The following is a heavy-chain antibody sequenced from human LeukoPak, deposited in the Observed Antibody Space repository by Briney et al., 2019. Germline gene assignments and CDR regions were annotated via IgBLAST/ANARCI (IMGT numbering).Heavy chain of an antibody. J-gene: IGHJ6*03. CDR1: GGSISSGSHY. D-gene: IGHD3-3*01. Sequence: SETLSLTCTVSGGSISSGSHYWSWIRQPAGQGLESIGRIYTSGSTNYNPSLKSRVTISVDTSKNQFSLKLSSVTDADTAVYYCARSRTVFGVAPYYYYMDVWGKGTTVTVSS. V-gene: IGHV4-61*02. CDR2: IYTSGST. CDR3: ARSRTVFGVAPYYYYMDV.